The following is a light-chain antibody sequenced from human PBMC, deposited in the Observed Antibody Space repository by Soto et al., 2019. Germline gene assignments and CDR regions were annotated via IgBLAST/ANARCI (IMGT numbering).Light chain of an antibody. V-gene: IGKV3-20*01. CDR2: GAS. CDR1: QSVSSSY. CDR3: QQYGSAPLTT. J-gene: IGKJ1*01. Sequence: EIVLTQSPGTLSLSPGERATLSCRASQSVSSSYLAWYQQKPGQAPRLLIYGASSRATGIPDRFSGSGSGTDFTLNISRLEPEDFAVYYCQQYGSAPLTTFGQGTKVDIK.